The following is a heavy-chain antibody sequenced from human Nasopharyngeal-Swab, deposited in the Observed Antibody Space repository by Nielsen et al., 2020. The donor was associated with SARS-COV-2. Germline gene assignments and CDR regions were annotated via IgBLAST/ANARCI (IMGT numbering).Heavy chain of an antibody. CDR1: GGTFSSYA. J-gene: IGHJ2*01. Sequence: SVKVSCKASGGTFSSYAISWVRQAPGQGLEWMGGIIPILGIANYAQKFQGRVTITADKSTSTAYMELSSLRSEDAAVYYCARGDSYGASWYFDLWGRGTLVTVSS. CDR2: IIPILGIA. V-gene: IGHV1-69*10. CDR3: ARGDSYGASWYFDL. D-gene: IGHD5-18*01.